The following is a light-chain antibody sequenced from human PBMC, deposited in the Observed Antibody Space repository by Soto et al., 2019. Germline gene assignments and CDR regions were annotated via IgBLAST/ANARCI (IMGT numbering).Light chain of an antibody. CDR1: QTVSSSF. Sequence: EIVLTQSPGTLSLSPGERATLSCRASQTVSSSFVAWYQQKPGQAPRLLIYGASSRATGIPDRFSGSGSGTHFTLIISRLEPEEFAVFYCQQYGSSPYTFGQGTKLEIK. CDR2: GAS. CDR3: QQYGSSPYT. J-gene: IGKJ2*01. V-gene: IGKV3-20*01.